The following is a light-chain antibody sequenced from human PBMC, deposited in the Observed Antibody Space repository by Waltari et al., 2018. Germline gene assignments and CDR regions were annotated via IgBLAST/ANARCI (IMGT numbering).Light chain of an antibody. CDR2: GAS. J-gene: IGKJ2*01. Sequence: VLTQSPGTLSLSPGERATLPCRASQSLTKRYLAWYQQKPGQAPRLLIYGASSMAAGIPDRFSGSGSGTDFTLTISRLEPEDFAVYYCQQYGSSVLYTFGQGTKLEIK. CDR3: QQYGSSVLYT. V-gene: IGKV3-20*01. CDR1: QSLTKRY.